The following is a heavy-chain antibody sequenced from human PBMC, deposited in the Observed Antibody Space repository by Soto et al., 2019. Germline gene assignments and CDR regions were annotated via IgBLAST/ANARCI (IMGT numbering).Heavy chain of an antibody. CDR1: GGSISSSSYY. CDR3: ARQSIVLVPAARGGGYYYGMDV. J-gene: IGHJ6*02. CDR2: IYYSGST. D-gene: IGHD2-2*01. V-gene: IGHV4-39*01. Sequence: SETLSLTCTVSGGSISSSSYYWGWIRQPPGKGLEWIGSIYYSGSTYYNPSLKSRVTISVDTSKNQFSLKLSSLPAADPAVYYCARQSIVLVPAARGGGYYYGMDVWGQGIPGHRLL.